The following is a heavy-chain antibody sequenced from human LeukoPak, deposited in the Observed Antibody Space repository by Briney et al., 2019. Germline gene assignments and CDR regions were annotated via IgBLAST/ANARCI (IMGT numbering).Heavy chain of an antibody. CDR3: ARHTPGDYDILTGYYYDY. CDR1: GGPMNQYY. Sequence: SETLSLTCTVSGGPMNQYYWSWIRQPAGKGLEWIGRIYTSGSTNYNPSLKSRVTISVDTSKNQFSLKLSSVTAADTAVYYCARHTPGDYDILTGYYYDYWGQGTLVTVSS. D-gene: IGHD3-9*01. CDR2: IYTSGST. V-gene: IGHV4-4*07. J-gene: IGHJ4*02.